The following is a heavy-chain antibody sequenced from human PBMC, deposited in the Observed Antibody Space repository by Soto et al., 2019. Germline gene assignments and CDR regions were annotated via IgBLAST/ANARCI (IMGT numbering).Heavy chain of an antibody. D-gene: IGHD3-10*01. V-gene: IGHV4-34*01. CDR3: ARGNQYYYGSGSYYNNWFDP. CDR2: INHSGST. CDR1: GGSFSGYY. Sequence: SGTLSLTCAVYGGSFSGYYWSWIRQPPGKGLEWIGEINHSGSTNYNPSLKSRVTISVDTSKNQFSLKLSSVTAADTAVYYCARGNQYYYGSGSYYNNWFDPWGQGTLVT. J-gene: IGHJ5*02.